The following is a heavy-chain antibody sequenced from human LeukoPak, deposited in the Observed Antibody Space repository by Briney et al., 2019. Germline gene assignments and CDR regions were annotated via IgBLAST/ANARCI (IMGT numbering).Heavy chain of an antibody. CDR3: AKGGYYYYGMDV. V-gene: IGHV3-11*01. CDR2: IDMSGTTI. CDR1: GFTFSDYY. Sequence: GGSLRLSCAASGFTFSDYYMGWIRQAPGKGLEWVSYIDMSGTTIYYADSVKGRFTISRDNAKNSLFLQMNNLRAEDTAVYYCAKGGYYYYGMDVWGQGTTVTVSS. J-gene: IGHJ6*02.